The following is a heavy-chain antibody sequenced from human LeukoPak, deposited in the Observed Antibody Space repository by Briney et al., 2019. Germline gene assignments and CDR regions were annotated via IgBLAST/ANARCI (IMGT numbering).Heavy chain of an antibody. CDR2: INHSGST. CDR1: GGSFSGYY. J-gene: IGHJ5*02. Sequence: SETLSLTCAVYGGSFSGYYWSWIRQPPGKGLEWIGEINHSGSTNYNPSFKSRVTISVDTSKNQFSLMLSSVTAADTAVYYCARVGVHSPRNQLRSRNWFDPWGQGTLVTVSS. V-gene: IGHV4-34*01. D-gene: IGHD2-2*01. CDR3: ARVGVHSPRNQLRSRNWFDP.